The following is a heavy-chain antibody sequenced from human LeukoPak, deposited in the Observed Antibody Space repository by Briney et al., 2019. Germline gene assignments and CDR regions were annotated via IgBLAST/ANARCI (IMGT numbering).Heavy chain of an antibody. CDR2: IYYSGST. D-gene: IGHD6-13*01. CDR3: ATAGYSSSWYGDYFDY. Sequence: SETLSLTCTVSGGSISSSSYYWGWIRQPPGKRLEWIGSIYYSGSTYYNPSLKSRVTLSVDTSKNQFSLKLSSVTAADTAVYYCATAGYSSSWYGDYFDYWGQGTLVTVSS. V-gene: IGHV4-39*01. J-gene: IGHJ4*02. CDR1: GGSISSSSYY.